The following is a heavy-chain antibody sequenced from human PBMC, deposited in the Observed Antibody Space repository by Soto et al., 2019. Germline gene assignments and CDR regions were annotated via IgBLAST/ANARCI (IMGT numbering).Heavy chain of an antibody. D-gene: IGHD3-22*01. Sequence: SETLSLTCTVSGVSISSGDYYWSWIRQPPGKGLEWIGYIYYSGSTYYNPSLKSRVTISVDTSKNQFSLKLSSVTAADTAVYYCAREKVSSGQYGMDVWGQGTTVTVSS. J-gene: IGHJ6*02. CDR1: GVSISSGDYY. CDR2: IYYSGST. CDR3: AREKVSSGQYGMDV. V-gene: IGHV4-30-4*01.